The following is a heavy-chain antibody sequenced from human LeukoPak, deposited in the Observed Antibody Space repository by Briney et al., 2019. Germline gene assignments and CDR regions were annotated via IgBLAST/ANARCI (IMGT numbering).Heavy chain of an antibody. J-gene: IGHJ4*02. V-gene: IGHV4-59*12. CDR1: GGSISSYY. Sequence: SETLSLTCTVSGGSISSYYWSWIRQPPGKGLEWIGSIYYSGSTYYNPSLKSRVTISVDTSKNQFSLKLSSVTAADTAVYYCARASYYGSGSYEGYWGQGTLVTVSS. CDR2: IYYSGST. CDR3: ARASYYGSGSYEGY. D-gene: IGHD3-10*01.